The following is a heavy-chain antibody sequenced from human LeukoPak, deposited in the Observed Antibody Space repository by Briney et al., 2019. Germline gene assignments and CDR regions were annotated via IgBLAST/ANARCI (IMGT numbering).Heavy chain of an antibody. CDR3: ARAQADSGYYFNWFDP. CDR1: GGSISSYY. J-gene: IGHJ5*02. Sequence: SETLSLTCTVSGGSISSYYWSWIRQPPGKGLEWIGYIYYSGSTNYNPSLKSRVTISVDTSKNQFSLKLSSVTAADTAVYYCARAQADSGYYFNWFDPWGQGTLDTVSS. V-gene: IGHV4-59*01. D-gene: IGHD3-22*01. CDR2: IYYSGST.